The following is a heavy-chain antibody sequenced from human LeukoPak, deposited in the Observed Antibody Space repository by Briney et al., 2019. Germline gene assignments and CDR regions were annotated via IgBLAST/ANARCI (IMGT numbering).Heavy chain of an antibody. Sequence: SVKVSCTASGYTFTSYGISWVRQAPGHGLEWMGWISAYNGNTNYAQKLQGRVTMTRDTSISTAYMELSRLRSDDTAVYYCARDGYCSGGSCRNGFDPWGQGTLVTVSS. V-gene: IGHV1-18*01. J-gene: IGHJ5*02. CDR1: GYTFTSYG. CDR2: ISAYNGNT. D-gene: IGHD2-15*01. CDR3: ARDGYCSGGSCRNGFDP.